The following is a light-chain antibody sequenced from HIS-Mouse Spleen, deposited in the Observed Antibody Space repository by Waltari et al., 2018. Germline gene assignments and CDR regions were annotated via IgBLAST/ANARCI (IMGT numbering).Light chain of an antibody. V-gene: IGLV3-21*03. CDR1: NIGRKS. CDR3: QVWDSSSDHVV. Sequence: SYVLTQPPPVSVAPGKTARITCGGNNIGRKSVHGYQQKPGQAPVLVVYDDSDRPSGIPERFSGSNSGNTATLTISRVEAGDEADYYCQVWDSSSDHVVFGGGTKLTVL. CDR2: DDS. J-gene: IGLJ2*01.